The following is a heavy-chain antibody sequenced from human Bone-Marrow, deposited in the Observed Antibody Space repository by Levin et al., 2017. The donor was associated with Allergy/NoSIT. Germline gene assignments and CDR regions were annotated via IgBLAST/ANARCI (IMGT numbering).Heavy chain of an antibody. J-gene: IGHJ6*02. CDR3: AKDLAGEYQLQSRYYYYGMDV. CDR1: GFTFSSYG. CDR2: ISYDGSNK. Sequence: GGSLRLSCAASGFTFSSYGMHWVRQAPGKGLEWVAVISYDGSNKYYADSVKGRFTISRDNSKNTLYLQMNSLRAEDTAVYYCAKDLAGEYQLQSRYYYYGMDVWGQGTTVTVSS. D-gene: IGHD2-2*01. V-gene: IGHV3-30*18.